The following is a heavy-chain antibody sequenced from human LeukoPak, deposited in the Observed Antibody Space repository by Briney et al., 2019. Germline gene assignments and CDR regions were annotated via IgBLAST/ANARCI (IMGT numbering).Heavy chain of an antibody. V-gene: IGHV3-48*04. CDR3: ARDLRGWELPYYYYYYMDV. CDR2: IGTSSTTI. Sequence: GGSLRLSCAASGFTFSSYTMNWVRQPPGKGLEWVSNIGTSSTTIYYADSVKGRFTISRDNAKNSLYLQMNSLRAEDTAVYYCARDLRGWELPYYYYYYMDVWGKGTTVTVSS. CDR1: GFTFSSYT. D-gene: IGHD1-26*01. J-gene: IGHJ6*03.